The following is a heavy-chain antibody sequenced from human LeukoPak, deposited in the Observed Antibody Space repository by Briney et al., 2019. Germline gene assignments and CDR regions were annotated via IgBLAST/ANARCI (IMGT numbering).Heavy chain of an antibody. CDR3: ARDLKYSSGNDAFDI. J-gene: IGHJ3*02. CDR1: GGSISSYY. V-gene: IGHV4-4*07. CDR2: IYTSAST. Sequence: SETLSLTCTVSGGSISSYYWSWIRQPAGNGLDWIGRIYTSASTNYNPSLKSRVTMSVDTSKNQFSLKLSSVTAADTGVYYCARDLKYSSGNDAFDIWGQGTMVTVSS. D-gene: IGHD6-19*01.